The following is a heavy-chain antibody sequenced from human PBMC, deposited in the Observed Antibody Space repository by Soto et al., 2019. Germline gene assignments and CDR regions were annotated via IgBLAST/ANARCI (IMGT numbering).Heavy chain of an antibody. CDR2: IFHDGTA. Sequence: LSLTCAVSGVSISSGNWWTWVRQTPQRGLEYTGEIFHDGTANYYPSFERRVAISVDTSKNQFSLKLTSVTAADTAIYFCARLVYETRLNYMYFDFWGQGALVTVSS. CDR1: GVSISSGNW. CDR3: ARLVYETRLNYMYFDF. D-gene: IGHD2-8*01. V-gene: IGHV4-4*01. J-gene: IGHJ4*02.